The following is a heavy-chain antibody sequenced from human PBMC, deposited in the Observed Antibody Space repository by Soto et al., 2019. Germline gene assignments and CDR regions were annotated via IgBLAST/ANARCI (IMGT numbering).Heavy chain of an antibody. CDR3: ARDSAVVVVAATPPDY. CDR2: IIPILGIA. CDR1: GGTFSSYT. D-gene: IGHD2-15*01. V-gene: IGHV1-69*08. J-gene: IGHJ4*02. Sequence: QVQLVQSGAEVKKPGSSVKVSCKASGGTFSSYTISWVRQAPGQGLEWMGRIIPILGIANYAQKFQGRVTITADKSTSTAYTELSSLRSEDTAVYYCARDSAVVVVAATPPDYWGQGTLVTVSS.